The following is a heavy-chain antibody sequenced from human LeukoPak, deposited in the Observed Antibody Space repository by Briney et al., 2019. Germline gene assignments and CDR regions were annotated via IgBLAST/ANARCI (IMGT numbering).Heavy chain of an antibody. J-gene: IGHJ6*02. CDR1: GYTFTSYD. CDR3: ARGLRQGRPYGMDV. Sequence: ASVKVSCKASGYTFTSYDINWVRQATGQGLEWMGWMNPNSGNTGYAQKFQGRVTMTRNTSISTAYMELSSLRSEDTAVYYCARGLRQGRPYGMDVWGQGTTVTVSS. V-gene: IGHV1-8*01. D-gene: IGHD3-10*01. CDR2: MNPNSGNT.